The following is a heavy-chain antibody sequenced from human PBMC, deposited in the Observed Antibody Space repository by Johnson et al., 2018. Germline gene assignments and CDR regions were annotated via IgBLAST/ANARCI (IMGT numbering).Heavy chain of an antibody. V-gene: IGHV3-9*01. CDR2: ISWNSGSI. CDR3: AKDTHLGGYYYYMDV. Sequence: VQLVQSGGGLVQPGRSLRLSCAASGFTFDDYAMHWVRQAPGKGLEWVSGISWNSGSIGYADSVKGRFTISRDNAKNSLYLQMNSLRAEDTALYYCAKDTHLGGYYYYMDVWGKGTTVTVSS. D-gene: IGHD3-10*01. J-gene: IGHJ6*03. CDR1: GFTFDDYA.